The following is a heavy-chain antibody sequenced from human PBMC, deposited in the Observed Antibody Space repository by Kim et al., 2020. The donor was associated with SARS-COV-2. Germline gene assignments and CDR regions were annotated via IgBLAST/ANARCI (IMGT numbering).Heavy chain of an antibody. CDR1: GFTFSNAW. J-gene: IGHJ4*02. CDR2: IKSKTDGGTT. V-gene: IGHV3-15*01. CDR3: TTDRGSGWIYYFDY. Sequence: GGSLRLSCAASGFTFSNAWMSWVRQAPGKGLEWVGRIKSKTDGGTTDYAAPVKGRFTISRDDSKNTLYLQMNSLKTEDTAVYYCTTDRGSGWIYYFDYWGQGTLVTVSS. D-gene: IGHD6-19*01.